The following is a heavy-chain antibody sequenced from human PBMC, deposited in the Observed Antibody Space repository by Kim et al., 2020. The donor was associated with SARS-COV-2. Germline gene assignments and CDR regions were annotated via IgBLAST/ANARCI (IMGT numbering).Heavy chain of an antibody. J-gene: IGHJ4*02. D-gene: IGHD2-15*01. CDR2: ISAYNGNT. CDR1: GYTFTSYG. Sequence: ASVKVSCKASGYTFTSYGISWVRQAPGQGLEWMGWISAYNGNTNYAQKLQGRVTMTTDTSTSTAYMELRSLRSDDTAVYYCARQGGYCSGGSCYRDLQEWGQGTLVTVSS. CDR3: ARQGGYCSGGSCYRDLQE. V-gene: IGHV1-18*01.